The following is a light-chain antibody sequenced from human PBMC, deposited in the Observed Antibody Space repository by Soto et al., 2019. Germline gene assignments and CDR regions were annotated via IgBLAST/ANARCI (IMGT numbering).Light chain of an antibody. Sequence: QSVLTQPPSVSGAPGQRVTISCTGSSSNIGAGYDVHWYQQLPGTAPKLLIYGNNNRPSGVPDRFSGSKSATSGSLAITGLQAEDEADYYCGTWDSSLSAVVFGGGTKLTVL. CDR1: SSNIGAGYD. V-gene: IGLV1-40*01. J-gene: IGLJ2*01. CDR3: GTWDSSLSAVV. CDR2: GNN.